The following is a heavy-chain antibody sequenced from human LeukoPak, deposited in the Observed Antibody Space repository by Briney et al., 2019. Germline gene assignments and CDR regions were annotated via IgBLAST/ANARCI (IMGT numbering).Heavy chain of an antibody. CDR1: GGSFSGYY. CDR3: ARGGASSRYFNS. D-gene: IGHD6-13*01. J-gene: IGHJ4*02. V-gene: IGHV4-34*01. CDR2: IYYSGST. Sequence: PSETLSLTCAVYGGSFSGYYWSWIRQPPGKGLEWIGSIYYSGSTYYNPSLKSRVTISIDTSKNQFSLKLTSVTSADTAVYYCARGGASSRYFNSWGQGTLVTVSS.